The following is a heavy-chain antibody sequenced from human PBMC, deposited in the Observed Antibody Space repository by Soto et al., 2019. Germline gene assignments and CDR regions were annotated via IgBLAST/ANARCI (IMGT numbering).Heavy chain of an antibody. D-gene: IGHD5-18*01. CDR1: GYTFTSYD. CDR2: MNPNSGNT. J-gene: IGHJ6*02. CDR3: ARVRGYSYGYDYYYYGMDV. V-gene: IGHV1-8*01. Sequence: AASVKVSCKASGYTFTSYDINWVRQATGQGLEWMGWMNPNSGNTGYAQKFQGRVTMTRNTSISTAYMELSSLRSEDTAVYYCARVRGYSYGYDYYYYGMDVWGQGTTVTVSS.